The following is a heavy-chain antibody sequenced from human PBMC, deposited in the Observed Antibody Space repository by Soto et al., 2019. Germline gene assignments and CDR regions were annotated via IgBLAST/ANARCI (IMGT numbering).Heavy chain of an antibody. J-gene: IGHJ5*02. V-gene: IGHV6-1*01. CDR3: ARDQGIEVAGRAGNWFDP. D-gene: IGHD6-19*01. CDR2: TYYRSKWYN. Sequence: QVQLQQSGPGLVKPSQTLSLTCAISGDSVSSNSAAWNWIRQSPSRGLEWLGRTYYRSKWYNDYAVPAKSRIIINPDTSKNQFSLLLNSVTPEDTALYYCARDQGIEVAGRAGNWFDPWGQGTLVTVSS. CDR1: GDSVSSNSAA.